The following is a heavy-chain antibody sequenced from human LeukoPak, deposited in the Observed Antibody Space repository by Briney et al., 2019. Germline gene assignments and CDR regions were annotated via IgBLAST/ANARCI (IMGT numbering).Heavy chain of an antibody. Sequence: KSSEALSLTCAVYGGSFSGYYWSWIRQPPGKGLEWIWEINHSGSTNYNPSLKSRVTISVDTSKNQFSLKLSSVTAADTAVYYCARGKEDYDFWSGYSKWYFDFWGQGTLVTVSS. CDR1: GGSFSGYY. CDR2: INHSGST. D-gene: IGHD3-3*01. V-gene: IGHV4-34*01. J-gene: IGHJ4*02. CDR3: ARGKEDYDFWSGYSKWYFDF.